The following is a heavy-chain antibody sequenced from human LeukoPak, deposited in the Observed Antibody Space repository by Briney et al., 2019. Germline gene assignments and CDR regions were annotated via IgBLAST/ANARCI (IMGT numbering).Heavy chain of an antibody. Sequence: ASVKVSCKVSGYTFTDYYMHWVQQAPGKGLEWMGLVDPEDSETIYAEKFQGRVTITADTSTDTAYMELSSLRSEDTAVYYCARIYGSGRGDAFDIWGQGTMVTVSS. CDR3: ARIYGSGRGDAFDI. CDR1: GYTFTDYY. V-gene: IGHV1-69-2*01. J-gene: IGHJ3*02. D-gene: IGHD3-10*01. CDR2: VDPEDSET.